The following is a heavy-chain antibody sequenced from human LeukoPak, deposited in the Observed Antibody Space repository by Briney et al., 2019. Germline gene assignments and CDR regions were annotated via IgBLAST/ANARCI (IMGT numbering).Heavy chain of an antibody. V-gene: IGHV4-39*07. J-gene: IGHJ6*03. D-gene: IGHD6-6*01. CDR3: ARKRWQLVGVGDYYYYMDV. CDR1: GGSISSSSYY. CDR2: GYYSGST. Sequence: SETLSLTCTVSGGSISSSSYYWGWIRQPPGKGLEWIGSGYYSGSTYYNPSLESRVTISVDTSKDQFSLKLSSVTAADTAVYYCARKRWQLVGVGDYYYYMDVWGKGTTVTVSS.